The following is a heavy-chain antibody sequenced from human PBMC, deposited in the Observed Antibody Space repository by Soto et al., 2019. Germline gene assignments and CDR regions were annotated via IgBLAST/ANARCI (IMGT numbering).Heavy chain of an antibody. J-gene: IGHJ4*02. CDR2: IYYSGST. CDR1: GGSISSGGYY. D-gene: IGHD6-6*01. Sequence: SETLSLTCTVSGGSISSGGYYWSWIRQHPGKGLEWIGYIYYSGSTYYNPSLKSRVTISVDTSKNQFSLKLSSVTAADTAVYYCARGGAARQFDYWGQGTLVTVSS. CDR3: ARGGAARQFDY. V-gene: IGHV4-31*03.